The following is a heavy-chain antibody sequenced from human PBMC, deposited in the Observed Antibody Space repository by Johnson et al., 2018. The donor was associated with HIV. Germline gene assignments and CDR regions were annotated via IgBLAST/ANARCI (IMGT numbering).Heavy chain of an antibody. D-gene: IGHD3-22*01. CDR1: GFDFSSSW. CDR3: TRGLNYYDSTGFRSASFDI. V-gene: IGHV3-74*02. J-gene: IGHJ3*02. Sequence: VQLVESGGGLVQPGGSLRLSCAASGFDFSSSWMHWVRQAPGKGLVWVSRIRNDGSVTTYADSVKGRFFISRYNSKNALYLQMNSLRAEDTAVYYCTRGLNYYDSTGFRSASFDIWGQGTMVIVSP. CDR2: IRNDGSVT.